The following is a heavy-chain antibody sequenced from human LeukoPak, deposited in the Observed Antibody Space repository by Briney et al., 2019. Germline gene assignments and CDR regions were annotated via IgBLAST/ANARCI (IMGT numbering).Heavy chain of an antibody. J-gene: IGHJ4*02. CDR1: GGSLSGYY. D-gene: IGHD3-16*02. CDR2: INHSGST. V-gene: IGHV4-34*01. Sequence: SETLSLTCAVYGGSLSGYYWSWIRQPPGKGLEWIGEINHSGSTNYNPSLKSRVTISVDTSKNQFSLKLSSVTAADTAVYYCARGQPGWDYVWGSYRKTNYFDYWGQGTLVTVSS. CDR3: ARGQPGWDYVWGSYRKTNYFDY.